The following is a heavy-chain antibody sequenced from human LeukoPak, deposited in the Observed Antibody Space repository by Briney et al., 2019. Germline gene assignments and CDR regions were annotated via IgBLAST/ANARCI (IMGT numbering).Heavy chain of an antibody. CDR1: GYTFTGYY. CDR3: AREVRDGYNSGYFQH. Sequence: GASVKVSCKASGYTFTGYYMHWVRQAPGQGLEWMGIINPSGGSTSYAQKFQGRVTMTRDMSTSTVYMELSSLRSEDTAVYYCAREVRDGYNSGYFQHWGQGTLVTVSS. CDR2: INPSGGST. V-gene: IGHV1-46*01. D-gene: IGHD5-24*01. J-gene: IGHJ1*01.